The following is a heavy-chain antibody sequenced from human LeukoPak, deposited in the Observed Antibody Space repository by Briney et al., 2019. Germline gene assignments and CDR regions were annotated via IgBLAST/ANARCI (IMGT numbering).Heavy chain of an antibody. J-gene: IGHJ4*02. Sequence: GGSLRLSCTASGFTFGDYAMSWVRQAPGKGVEGVGFIRSKAYGGTTEYAASVKGRFTISRDDSKSIAYLQMNSLKTEDTAVYYCTRGGESTVTMGPLPFDYWDQGTLVTVSS. CDR1: GFTFGDYA. D-gene: IGHD4-17*01. V-gene: IGHV3-49*04. CDR2: IRSKAYGGTT. CDR3: TRGGESTVTMGPLPFDY.